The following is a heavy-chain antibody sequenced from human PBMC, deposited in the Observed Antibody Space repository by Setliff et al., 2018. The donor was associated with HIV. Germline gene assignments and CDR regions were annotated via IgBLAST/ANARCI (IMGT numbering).Heavy chain of an antibody. CDR3: ATDRGGRYLDY. V-gene: IGHV4-31*01. CDR1: GGSITSGGYN. Sequence: SSETLSLTCTVSGGSITSGGYNWIWIRQHPEKGLEWIGYVDFGFRRYYNPSLKRQVIISVYTPKNQFSLTFNSVTAADTAVYYCATDRGGRYLDYWGQGAPVTVSS. J-gene: IGHJ4*02. CDR2: VDFGFRR. D-gene: IGHD3-10*01.